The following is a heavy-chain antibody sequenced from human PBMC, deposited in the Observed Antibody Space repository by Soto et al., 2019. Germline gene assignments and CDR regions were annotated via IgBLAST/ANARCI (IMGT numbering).Heavy chain of an antibody. J-gene: IGHJ5*02. CDR2: IYYSGST. V-gene: IGHV4-59*01. CDR1: GGSISSYY. D-gene: IGHD3-3*01. Sequence: PSETLSLTCTVSGGSISSYYWSWIRQPPGKGLEWIGYIYYSGSTNYNPSLKSRVTISVDTSKNQFSLKLSSVTAADTAVYYCARAPEHYYDFWSGYTNNWFDPWGQGTLVTVSS. CDR3: ARAPEHYYDFWSGYTNNWFDP.